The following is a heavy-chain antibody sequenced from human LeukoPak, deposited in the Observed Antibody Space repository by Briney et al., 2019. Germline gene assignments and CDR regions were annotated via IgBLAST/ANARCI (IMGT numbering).Heavy chain of an antibody. CDR2: FYYSGFT. J-gene: IGHJ4*02. D-gene: IGHD1-26*01. V-gene: IGHV4-39*01. CDR1: DDSISRSSYY. Sequence: SETLSLTCSVSDDSISRSSYYWGWIRQPPGKGLEWIGTFYYSGFTYYNPSLKNRVTTSVDTSKNQFSLKLSSVTAEDTAVYYCARLKVGTTHPDYWGQGTLVTVSS. CDR3: ARLKVGTTHPDY.